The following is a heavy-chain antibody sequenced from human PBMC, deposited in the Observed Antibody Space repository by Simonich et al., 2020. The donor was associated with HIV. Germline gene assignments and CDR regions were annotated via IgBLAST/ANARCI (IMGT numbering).Heavy chain of an antibody. J-gene: IGHJ1*01. CDR1: GYTLTDLS. V-gene: IGHV1-24*01. CDR3: ATDSAYYYDSRDFYGGYFQH. D-gene: IGHD3-22*01. CDR2: VYPEDGET. Sequence: QVQLVQSGAEVKKPGASVKVSCKVSGYTLTDLSLHWVQQAPVKGLELMGKVYPEDGETIYSQEYQDRVTMTEDTSTDTAYMELSSLRSEDTAVYYCATDSAYYYDSRDFYGGYFQHWGQGTLVTVSS.